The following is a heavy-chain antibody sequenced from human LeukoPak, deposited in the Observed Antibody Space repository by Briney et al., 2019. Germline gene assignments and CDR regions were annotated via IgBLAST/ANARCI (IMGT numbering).Heavy chain of an antibody. CDR3: ARFIASPGPDAFDI. V-gene: IGHV3-21*01. Sequence: GGSLRLSCAASGFTFSSYSMNWVRQAPGKGLEWVSSISSSSSYIYYADSVKGRFTISRDSARNSVYLQMNSLRADETAVYFCARFIASPGPDAFDIWGQGTLVTVSS. CDR1: GFTFSSYS. CDR2: ISSSSSYI. D-gene: IGHD6-13*01. J-gene: IGHJ3*02.